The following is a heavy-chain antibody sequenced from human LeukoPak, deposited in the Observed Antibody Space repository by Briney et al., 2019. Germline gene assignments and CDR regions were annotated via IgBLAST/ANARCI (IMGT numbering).Heavy chain of an antibody. Sequence: ASVTVSCKASGYTFTIYYMHWVRQAPGQGLEWMGIINPSGGSTSYAQKFQGRVTMTRDMSTSTVYMELSSLRSEDTAVYYCARDNLYAFDIWGQGTMATVSS. CDR3: ARDNLYAFDI. J-gene: IGHJ3*02. CDR2: INPSGGST. D-gene: IGHD5-24*01. CDR1: GYTFTIYY. V-gene: IGHV1-46*01.